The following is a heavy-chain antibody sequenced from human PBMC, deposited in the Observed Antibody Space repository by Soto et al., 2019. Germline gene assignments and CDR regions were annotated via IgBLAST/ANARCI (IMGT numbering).Heavy chain of an antibody. CDR1: GGSISSGDYY. J-gene: IGHJ5*02. V-gene: IGHV4-30-4*01. Sequence: QVQLQESGPGLVKPSQTLSLTCTVSGGSISSGDYYWSWIRQPPGKGLEWIGYIYYSGSTYYNPSLQGRVTISVDTSKNQFSLKLSSVTAADTAVYYCARDWGGSSWPNWLDPWGRGTLVTVSS. CDR3: ARDWGGSSWPNWLDP. D-gene: IGHD6-13*01. CDR2: IYYSGST.